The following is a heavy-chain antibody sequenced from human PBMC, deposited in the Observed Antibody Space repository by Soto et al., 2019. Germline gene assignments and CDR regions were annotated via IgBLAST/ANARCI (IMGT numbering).Heavy chain of an antibody. V-gene: IGHV3-23*01. D-gene: IGHD3-22*01. J-gene: IGHJ3*02. CDR1: GFTFSTYA. Sequence: EVQLLESGGGLVQPGGSLRLSCAASGFTFSTYAMDWVRQAPGKGLEWVSAISRSGTSTYYAESVKGRFTASRDNSKNTRYLQMDSLRADDTAVYYCAKDDARPDSAFDIWGQGTMVTVSS. CDR2: ISRSGTST. CDR3: AKDDARPDSAFDI.